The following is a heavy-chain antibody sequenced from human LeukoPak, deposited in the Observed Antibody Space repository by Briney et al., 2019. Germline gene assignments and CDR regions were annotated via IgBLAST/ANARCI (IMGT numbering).Heavy chain of an antibody. J-gene: IGHJ6*04. Sequence: SETLSLTCTVSGGSISSYYWSWIRQPPGKGLEWIGYIYYSGSTNYNPSLKSRVTISVGTSKNQFSLKLSSVTAADTAVYYCARDRPGSVLRYFDWSPYGMDVWGKGTTVTVSS. CDR3: ARDRPGSVLRYFDWSPYGMDV. CDR1: GGSISSYY. V-gene: IGHV4-59*01. CDR2: IYYSGST. D-gene: IGHD3-9*01.